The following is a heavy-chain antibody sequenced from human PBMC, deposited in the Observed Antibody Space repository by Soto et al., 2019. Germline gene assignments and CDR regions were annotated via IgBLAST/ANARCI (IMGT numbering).Heavy chain of an antibody. Sequence: GGSLRLSCAASGFTFSSYAMSWVRQAPGKGLEWVSAISGSGGSTYYADSVKGRFTISRDNSKNTLYMQMNSLRAEDTAVYYCAANNWNYRYYFDYWGQGTLVTVSS. CDR2: ISGSGGST. CDR1: GFTFSSYA. D-gene: IGHD1-7*01. V-gene: IGHV3-23*01. J-gene: IGHJ4*02. CDR3: AANNWNYRYYFDY.